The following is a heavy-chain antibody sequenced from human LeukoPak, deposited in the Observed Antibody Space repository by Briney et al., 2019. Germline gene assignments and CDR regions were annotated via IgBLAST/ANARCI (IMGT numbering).Heavy chain of an antibody. Sequence: SQTLSLTCTVSGGSISSGGYCWSWIRQPPGKGLEWIGYIYHSGSTYYNPSLKSRVTISVDTSKNQFSLKLSSVTAADTAVYYCARVMSVDTAMVRGDWFDPWGQGTLVTVSS. J-gene: IGHJ5*02. CDR2: IYHSGST. CDR1: GGSISSGGYC. CDR3: ARVMSVDTAMVRGDWFDP. V-gene: IGHV4-30-2*01. D-gene: IGHD5-18*01.